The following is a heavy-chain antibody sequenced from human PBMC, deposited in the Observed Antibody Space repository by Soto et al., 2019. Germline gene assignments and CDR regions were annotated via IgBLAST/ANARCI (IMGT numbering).Heavy chain of an antibody. CDR3: ARGLTIFGVVIGY. D-gene: IGHD3-3*01. CDR1: GYTFTGYV. V-gene: IGHV1-3*01. Sequence: SVKVSCKTSGYTFTGYVVDWVREAPGQGLEWVGWINSGNGNTKYSERFQGRVTITRDTSASTSYMKLNSLTSEDTAVYYCARGLTIFGVVIGYWGQGTLVTVSS. J-gene: IGHJ4*02. CDR2: INSGNGNT.